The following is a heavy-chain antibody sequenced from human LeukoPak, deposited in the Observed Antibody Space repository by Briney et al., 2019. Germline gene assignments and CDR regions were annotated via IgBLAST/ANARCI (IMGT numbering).Heavy chain of an antibody. J-gene: IGHJ3*02. CDR3: ARGVGDPFDI. V-gene: IGHV1-2*02. Sequence: ASVKVSFKCSVYTFTCYYMHGVRQAPGQGGGGMGLINPNSGGTNYVQKFQGRVTMTSDTSISTAYMELSRLRSDDTAVYYCARGVGDPFDIWGQGTMVTVSS. D-gene: IGHD1-26*01. CDR1: VYTFTCYY. CDR2: INPNSGGT.